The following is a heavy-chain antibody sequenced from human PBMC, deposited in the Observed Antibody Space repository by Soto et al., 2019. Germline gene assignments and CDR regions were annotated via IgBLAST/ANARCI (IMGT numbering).Heavy chain of an antibody. CDR1: GGSFSGYY. D-gene: IGHD2-2*01. Sequence: SETLSLTCAVYGGSFSGYYWSWIRQPPGKGLEWIGEINHSGSTNYNPSLKSRVTISVDTSKNQFSLKLSSVTAADTAVYYCARARPGRYCSSTSCRHFDYWGQGTLVTVSS. V-gene: IGHV4-34*01. CDR3: ARARPGRYCSSTSCRHFDY. CDR2: INHSGST. J-gene: IGHJ4*02.